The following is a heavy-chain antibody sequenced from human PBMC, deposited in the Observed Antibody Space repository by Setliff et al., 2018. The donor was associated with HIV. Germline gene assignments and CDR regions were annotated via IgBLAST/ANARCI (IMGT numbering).Heavy chain of an antibody. CDR2: INAANGNT. CDR1: GYTFTTYA. V-gene: IGHV1-3*01. J-gene: IGHJ5*02. D-gene: IGHD3-10*01. CDR3: ATYADRESNRFDP. Sequence: ASVKVSCKASGYTFTTYAMHWVRQAPGQRLEWMGWINAANGNTKYSQKFQGRVTIIRDTSASTAYMKLSSLRSEDTAVYYCATYADRESNRFDPWGQGILVTVSS.